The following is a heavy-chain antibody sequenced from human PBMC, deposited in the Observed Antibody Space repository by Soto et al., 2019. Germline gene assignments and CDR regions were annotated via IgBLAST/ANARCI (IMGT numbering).Heavy chain of an antibody. V-gene: IGHV3-30*18. CDR1: GFTFSSYG. Sequence: GSLRLSCAASGFTFSSYGMHWVRQAPGKGLEWVAVISYDGSNKYYADSVKGRFAISRDNSKNTLYLQMNSLRAEDTAVYYCAKEKRVGGSPAPFDPWGQGTLVTVSS. CDR2: ISYDGSNK. J-gene: IGHJ5*02. CDR3: AKEKRVGGSPAPFDP. D-gene: IGHD1-26*01.